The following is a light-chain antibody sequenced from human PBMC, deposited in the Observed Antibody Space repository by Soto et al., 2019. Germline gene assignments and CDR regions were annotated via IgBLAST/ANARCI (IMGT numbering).Light chain of an antibody. CDR2: AAS. Sequence: DIQMTQSPSSLSASVGDRVTITCRASQDISNYLAWYQQKPGKVPKLLIYAASTLQSGVPSRFSGSGSGTDFTLTISSLQPEDVATYYCQTYDSAPWTFGQGTKVEIK. V-gene: IGKV1-27*01. J-gene: IGKJ1*01. CDR3: QTYDSAPWT. CDR1: QDISNY.